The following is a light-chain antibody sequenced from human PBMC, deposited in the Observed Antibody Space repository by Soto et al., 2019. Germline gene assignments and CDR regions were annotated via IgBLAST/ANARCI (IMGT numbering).Light chain of an antibody. J-gene: IGKJ1*01. CDR3: MQFTHWPWT. CDR1: HSLVYSDVSTY. Sequence: PLSLPVTLGHPASISCRSSHSLVYSDVSTYLNWFQQRPGQSPRRLIYKVSNRDSGVPDRFSGSGSGTDFTLKISRVEAEDVGVYYCMQFTHWPWTFGQGTKVDIK. V-gene: IGKV2-30*01. CDR2: KVS.